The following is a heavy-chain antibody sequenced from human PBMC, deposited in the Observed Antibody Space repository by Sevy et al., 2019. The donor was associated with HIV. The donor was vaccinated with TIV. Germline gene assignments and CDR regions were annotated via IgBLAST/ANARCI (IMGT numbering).Heavy chain of an antibody. CDR2: INPSGGST. CDR1: GYTFTSYY. Sequence: ASVKVSCKASGYTFTSYYMHWVRQAPGQGLEWMGIINPSGGSTSYAQMFQGRVTMTRDTSTSTVYMELSSLRSEDTAVYYCALRGAYCGGDCPEVDYWGQGTLVTVSS. CDR3: ALRGAYCGGDCPEVDY. J-gene: IGHJ4*02. V-gene: IGHV1-46*01. D-gene: IGHD2-21*02.